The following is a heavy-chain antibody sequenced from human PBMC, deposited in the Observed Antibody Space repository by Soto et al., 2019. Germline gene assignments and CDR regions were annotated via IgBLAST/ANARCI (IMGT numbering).Heavy chain of an antibody. V-gene: IGHV4-34*01. CDR1: GGSFSGYY. D-gene: IGHD2-2*01. CDR3: ARGQLLPYYYYYGMDV. Sequence: SEPLSLTCAVYGGSFSGYYWSWIRQLPGKGLEWIGEINHSGSTNYNPSLKSRVTISVDTSKNQFSLNLSSVTAADTAVYYCARGQLLPYYYYYGMDVWGQGTTVTVS. CDR2: INHSGST. J-gene: IGHJ6*02.